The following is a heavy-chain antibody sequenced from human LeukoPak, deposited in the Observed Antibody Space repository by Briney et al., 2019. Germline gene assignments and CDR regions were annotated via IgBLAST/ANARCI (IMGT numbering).Heavy chain of an antibody. J-gene: IGHJ6*03. V-gene: IGHV3-53*01. CDR2: IYSGGST. CDR1: GFTVSSNY. D-gene: IGHD3-10*01. CDR3: ARGAGDLWFGDPWGYYYYYMDV. Sequence: GGSLRLSCAASGFTVSSNYMSWVRQAPGKGLEWVSVIYSGGSTYSADSVKGRFTISRDNSKNTLYLQMNSLRAEDTAVYYCARGAGDLWFGDPWGYYYYYMDVWGKGTTVTVSS.